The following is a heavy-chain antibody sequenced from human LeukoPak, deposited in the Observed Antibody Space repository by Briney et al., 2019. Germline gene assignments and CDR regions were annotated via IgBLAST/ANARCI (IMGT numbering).Heavy chain of an antibody. D-gene: IGHD5-18*01. V-gene: IGHV3-21*01. CDR1: GFTFSRYS. CDR3: ARSSAYSYGP. Sequence: GGSQRLSCAASGFTFSRYSMNWVRQAPGKGLEWVSSISSTGSYIYYTDSVKGRFTISRDNVKSSLYLQMNSLRAEDTAVYYCARSSAYSYGPWGQGTLVTVS. CDR2: ISSTGSYI. J-gene: IGHJ5*02.